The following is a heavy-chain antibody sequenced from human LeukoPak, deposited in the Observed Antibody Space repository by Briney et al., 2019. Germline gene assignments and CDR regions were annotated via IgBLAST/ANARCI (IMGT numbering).Heavy chain of an antibody. CDR3: ASLNGPGY. V-gene: IGHV3-7*01. D-gene: IGHD3-9*01. CDR2: IKQDGSEK. CDR1: GFTFSSYW. J-gene: IGHJ4*02. Sequence: GGSLRLSCVASGFTFSSYWMSWVRQAPGKGLEWVANIKQDGSEKYYVDSVKGRFTISRDNAKNSLYLRMNSLRAEDTAVYYCASLNGPGYWGQGTLVTVSS.